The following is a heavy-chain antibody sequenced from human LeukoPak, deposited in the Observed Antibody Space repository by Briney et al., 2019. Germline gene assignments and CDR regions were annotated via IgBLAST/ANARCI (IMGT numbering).Heavy chain of an antibody. V-gene: IGHV4-39*07. CDR2: IYYSGST. CDR1: GGSISSSSYY. D-gene: IGHD3-10*01. Sequence: SETLSLTCTVSGGSISSSSYYWGWIRQPPGKGLEWIGSIYYSGSTYYNPSLKRRVTISVDPSKNQFSLKLSSVTAADTAVYYCASSSYGSGSYYYLFDYWGQGTLVTVSS. J-gene: IGHJ4*02. CDR3: ASSSYGSGSYYYLFDY.